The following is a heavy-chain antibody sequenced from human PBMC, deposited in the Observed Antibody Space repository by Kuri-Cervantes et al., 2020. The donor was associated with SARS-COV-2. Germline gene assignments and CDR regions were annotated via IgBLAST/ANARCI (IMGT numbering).Heavy chain of an antibody. V-gene: IGHV3-33*08. Sequence: GESLKISCAASGFTFSTFGMHWVRQAPGKGPEWVAGLWEDGSNEKYADSVKGRLSISSDNSKKMLYLQMNSLRDEDTAVYYCARAVYNSGFFDFWGQGTLVTVSS. D-gene: IGHD2-8*01. J-gene: IGHJ4*02. CDR1: GFTFSTFG. CDR3: ARAVYNSGFFDF. CDR2: LWEDGSNE.